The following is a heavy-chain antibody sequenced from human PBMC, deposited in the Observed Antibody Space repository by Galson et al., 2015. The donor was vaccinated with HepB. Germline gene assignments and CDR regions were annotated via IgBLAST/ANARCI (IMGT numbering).Heavy chain of an antibody. D-gene: IGHD2-21*01. Sequence: SLRLSCAASGFTFSSYAMSWVRQAPGKGLEWVSAISGSGGSTYYADSVKGRFTISRDNSKNTLYLQMNSLRAEDTAVYYCAKVSRWGGDLSESPKGRGAFDIWGQGTMVTVSS. CDR3: AKVSRWGGDLSESPKGRGAFDI. V-gene: IGHV3-23*01. J-gene: IGHJ3*02. CDR2: ISGSGGST. CDR1: GFTFSSYA.